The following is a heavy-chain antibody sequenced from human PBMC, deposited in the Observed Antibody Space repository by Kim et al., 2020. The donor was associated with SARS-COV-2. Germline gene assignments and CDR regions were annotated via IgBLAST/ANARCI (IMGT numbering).Heavy chain of an antibody. CDR3: ASGCCSPQPYCGGDCYSDY. J-gene: IGHJ4*02. V-gene: IGHV1-69*13. CDR1: GGTFSSYA. Sequence: SVKVSCKASGGTFSSYAISWVRRAPGQGLEWMGGIIPIFGTANYAQKFQGRVTITADESTSTAYMELSSLRSEDTAVYYCASGCCSPQPYCGGDCYSDYWGQGTLVTVPS. D-gene: IGHD2-21*02. CDR2: IIPIFGTA.